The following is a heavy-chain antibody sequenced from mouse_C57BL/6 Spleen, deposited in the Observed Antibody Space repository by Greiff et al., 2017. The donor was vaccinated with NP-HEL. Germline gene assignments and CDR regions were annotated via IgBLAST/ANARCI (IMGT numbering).Heavy chain of an antibody. V-gene: IGHV2-5*01. CDR2: RWRGGST. CDR3: AKGDYGSSYGYYAMDY. Sequence: VQLQQSGPGLVQPSQSLSITCTVSGFSLTSYGVHWVRQSPGKGLEWLGVRWRGGSTDYNAAFMSRLSITKDNSKSQVFFKMNSLQADDTAIYYCAKGDYGSSYGYYAMDYWGQGTSVTVSS. D-gene: IGHD1-1*01. CDR1: GFSLTSYG. J-gene: IGHJ4*01.